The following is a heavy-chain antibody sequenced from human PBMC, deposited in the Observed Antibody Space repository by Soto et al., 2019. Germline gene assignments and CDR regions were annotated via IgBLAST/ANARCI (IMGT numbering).Heavy chain of an antibody. J-gene: IGHJ6*02. CDR2: IRSKAYGWTT. CDR1: GFTVGDYA. V-gene: IGHV3-49*04. D-gene: IGHD3-9*01. CDR3: TRGGYDILTGYYTQKSNAADYYYYYGMDV. Sequence: SLSLYCTASGFTVGDYAMSWVRQAPGKGLEWVGFIRSKAYGWTTEYAASVKGRFTISRDDSKSIAYLQMNSLKTEDTAVYYCTRGGYDILTGYYTQKSNAADYYYYYGMDVWGQGTTVTVPS.